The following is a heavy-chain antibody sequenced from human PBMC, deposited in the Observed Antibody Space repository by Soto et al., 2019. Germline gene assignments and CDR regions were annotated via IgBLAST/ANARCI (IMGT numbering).Heavy chain of an antibody. CDR1: GYTFNNYP. Sequence: ASVKVSCKASGYTFNNYPISWVRQAPGQGLEWMGWISPYSGSTNSAQNLHDRVTMTTDTSTSTAYLELRSLRSDDTAVYYCARDLGGVLMALDPWDQGTLVTVSS. CDR2: ISPYSGST. CDR3: ARDLGGVLMALDP. V-gene: IGHV1-18*01. J-gene: IGHJ5*02. D-gene: IGHD2-8*01.